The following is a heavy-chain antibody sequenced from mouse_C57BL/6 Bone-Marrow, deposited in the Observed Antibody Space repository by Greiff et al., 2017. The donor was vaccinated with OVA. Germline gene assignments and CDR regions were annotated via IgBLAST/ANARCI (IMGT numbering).Heavy chain of an antibody. Sequence: VQLKESVAELVRPGASVKLSCTASGFNIKNTYMPWVKQRPEQGLEWIGRIDPANGNTKYAPKFQGKATITADTSSSTAYLQLSSLTAEDTAIYYCARDGSSQLGFAYWGQGTLVTVSA. CDR3: ARDGSSQLGFAY. CDR2: IDPANGNT. CDR1: GFNIKNTY. J-gene: IGHJ3*01. V-gene: IGHV14-3*01. D-gene: IGHD1-1*01.